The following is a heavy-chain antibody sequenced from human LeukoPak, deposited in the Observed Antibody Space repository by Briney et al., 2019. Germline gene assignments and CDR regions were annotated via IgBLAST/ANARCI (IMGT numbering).Heavy chain of an antibody. J-gene: IGHJ4*02. CDR2: IYCSGST. CDR1: GGSISSYY. CDR3: ARGDYGQLDY. Sequence: SETLSLTCTVSGGSISSYYWSWIRQPPGKGLEWIGYIYCSGSTNYNPSLKSRVTISVETSKNQFSLKLSSVTAADTAVYYCARGDYGQLDYWGQGTLVTVSS. D-gene: IGHD4-17*01. V-gene: IGHV4-59*01.